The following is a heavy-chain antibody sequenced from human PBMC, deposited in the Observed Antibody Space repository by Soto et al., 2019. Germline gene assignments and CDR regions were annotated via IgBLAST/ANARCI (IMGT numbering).Heavy chain of an antibody. Sequence: GGSLRLSCAASGFTFDDYTMHWVRQAPGKGLEWVSLISWDGGSTYYADSVKGRFTISRDNSKNSLYLQMNSLRTEDTALYYCAKVAARINYYYYGMDVWGQGTTVTVSS. CDR2: ISWDGGST. D-gene: IGHD6-6*01. CDR3: AKVAARINYYYYGMDV. CDR1: GFTFDDYT. J-gene: IGHJ6*02. V-gene: IGHV3-43*01.